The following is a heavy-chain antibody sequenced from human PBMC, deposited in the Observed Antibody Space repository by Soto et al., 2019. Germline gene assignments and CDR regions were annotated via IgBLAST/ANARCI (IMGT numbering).Heavy chain of an antibody. Sequence: QVQLQQWGAGLLKPSETLSLTCAVYGGSFSGYYWSWIRQPPGKGLEWIGEINHSGSTNYNPSLKSLVTISVDTSKNQFSLKLSSVTAADTAVYYCASILGYCSSTSCNNVDYWGQGTLVTVSS. J-gene: IGHJ4*02. D-gene: IGHD2-2*02. CDR1: GGSFSGYY. CDR3: ASILGYCSSTSCNNVDY. V-gene: IGHV4-34*01. CDR2: INHSGST.